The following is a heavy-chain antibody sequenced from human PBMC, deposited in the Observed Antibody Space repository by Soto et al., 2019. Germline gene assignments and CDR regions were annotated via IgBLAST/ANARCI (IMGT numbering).Heavy chain of an antibody. J-gene: IGHJ3*02. Sequence: QVQLQQWGAGLLKPSETLSLTCAVYGGFVSSGSYYWSWIRQHPGKGLEWIGEMSHSGGTHFNPSLRRRGKITVDESKNQLSLKMRTVTAADTALYYWARVERGTATTVVDAFDIWGPGTMVTVSS. CDR1: GGFVSSGSYY. V-gene: IGHV4-34*01. CDR3: ARVERGTATTVVDAFDI. CDR2: MSHSGGT. D-gene: IGHD1-1*01.